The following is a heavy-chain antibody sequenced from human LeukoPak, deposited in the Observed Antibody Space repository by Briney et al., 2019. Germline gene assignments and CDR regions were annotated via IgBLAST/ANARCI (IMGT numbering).Heavy chain of an antibody. CDR2: IYSGGST. V-gene: IGHV3-53*01. Sequence: GGSLRLSCAASGFTVSSNYVSWVRQAPGKGLEWVSVIYSGGSTYYADSVKGRFTISRDNSKNTLYLQMNSLRAEDTAVYYCASSPGFGESYYFDYWGQGTLVTVSS. CDR1: GFTVSSNY. J-gene: IGHJ4*02. D-gene: IGHD3-10*01. CDR3: ASSPGFGESYYFDY.